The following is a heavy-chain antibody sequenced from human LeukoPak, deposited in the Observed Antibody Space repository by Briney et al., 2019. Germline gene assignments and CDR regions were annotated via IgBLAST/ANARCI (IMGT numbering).Heavy chain of an antibody. CDR1: GGSISSGDYY. J-gene: IGHJ4*02. CDR2: IYYSGST. CDR3: ARDLGYYGSGSYFDY. D-gene: IGHD3-10*01. V-gene: IGHV4-30-4*01. Sequence: SETLSLTCTVSGGSISSGDYYWSWIRQPPGKGLEWIGYIYYSGSTYYNPSLKSRVTISVDTSKNQFSLKLSSVTAADTAVYYCARDLGYYGSGSYFDYGGQGTLVTVS.